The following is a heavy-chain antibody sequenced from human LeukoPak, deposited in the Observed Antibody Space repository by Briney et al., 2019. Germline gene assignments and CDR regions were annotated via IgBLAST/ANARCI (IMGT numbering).Heavy chain of an antibody. D-gene: IGHD2-15*01. J-gene: IGHJ4*02. Sequence: SETLSLTCTVSGGSISSSSYQWGWIRQPPGKGLEGIGSIYYSGSTYYNPSLKSRVTISVDTSKNQFSLKLSSVTAADTAVYYCARHYGGSYPENPFDYWGQGTLVTVSS. CDR1: GGSISSSSYQ. V-gene: IGHV4-39*01. CDR3: ARHYGGSYPENPFDY. CDR2: IYYSGST.